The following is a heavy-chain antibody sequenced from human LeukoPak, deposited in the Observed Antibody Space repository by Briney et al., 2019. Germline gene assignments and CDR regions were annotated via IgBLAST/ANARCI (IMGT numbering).Heavy chain of an antibody. CDR2: ISAYNGNT. V-gene: IGHV1-18*01. D-gene: IGHD3-10*01. CDR3: ARDQAALLLWFGELFPDAFDI. CDR1: GYTFTSYG. Sequence: ASVKVSCKASGYTFTSYGISWVRQAPGQGLEWMGWISAYNGNTNYAQKLQGRVTMTTDTSTSTAYMELRSLRSDDTAVYYCARDQAALLLWFGELFPDAFDIWGQGTMVTVSS. J-gene: IGHJ3*02.